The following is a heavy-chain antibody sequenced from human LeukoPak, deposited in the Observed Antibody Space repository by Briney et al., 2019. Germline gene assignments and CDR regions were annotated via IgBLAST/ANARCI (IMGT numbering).Heavy chain of an antibody. CDR2: VYHSGST. CDR3: ARHGNYYDTSQSDP. J-gene: IGHJ5*02. V-gene: IGHV4-38-2*01. Sequence: SETLSLTCAVSGYSISSGYYWGWIRPPPGKGLEWIGSVYHSGSTYHNPSLKSRVTISVDTSQNQLSLKLSSVTAADTAVYYCARHGNYYDTSQSDPWGQGTLVTVSS. CDR1: GYSISSGYY. D-gene: IGHD3-22*01.